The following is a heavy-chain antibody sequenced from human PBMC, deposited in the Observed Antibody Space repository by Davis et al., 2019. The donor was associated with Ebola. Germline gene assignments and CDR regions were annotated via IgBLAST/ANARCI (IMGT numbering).Heavy chain of an antibody. V-gene: IGHV4-4*02. D-gene: IGHD2-8*02. CDR3: ARHCTGGVCFLDY. Sequence: SETLSLTCAVSGGSISSSNWWSWVRQPPGKGLEWIGEIYHSGSTNYNPSLKSRVTIPVDKSKNQFSLKLSSVTAADTAVYYCARHCTGGVCFLDYWGQGTLVTVSS. CDR1: GGSISSSNW. J-gene: IGHJ4*02. CDR2: IYHSGST.